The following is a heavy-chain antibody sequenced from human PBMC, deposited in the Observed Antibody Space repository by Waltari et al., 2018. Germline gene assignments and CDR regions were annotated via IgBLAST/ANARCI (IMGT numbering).Heavy chain of an antibody. Sequence: EVQLEESGGGLVQPGGSLRLSCAASGFTFSRYAMAWVRQVPGKGLEWNVAITDTGSDTDSAESVKGRFTISRDHSLYLQMKSLRVEDTAVYYCVKGSGGSRPYYFDSWGQGTLVTVSS. D-gene: IGHD1-26*01. CDR2: ITDTGSDT. V-gene: IGHV3-23*04. CDR3: VKGSGGSRPYYFDS. CDR1: GFTFSRYA. J-gene: IGHJ4*02.